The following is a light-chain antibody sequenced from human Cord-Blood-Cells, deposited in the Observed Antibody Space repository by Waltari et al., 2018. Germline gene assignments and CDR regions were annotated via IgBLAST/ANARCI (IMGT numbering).Light chain of an antibody. V-gene: IGLV2-11*01. J-gene: IGLJ1*01. Sequence: QSALTQPRSVSGSPGQSVTISCTGTSRDVGGYNYDSWYQQHPGKAPKPMIYGVSKRPSGVPDRFSGSKSGNTASLTISGLQAEDEADYYCCSYAGSYTYVFGTGTKVTVL. CDR1: SRDVGGYNY. CDR3: CSYAGSYTYV. CDR2: GVS.